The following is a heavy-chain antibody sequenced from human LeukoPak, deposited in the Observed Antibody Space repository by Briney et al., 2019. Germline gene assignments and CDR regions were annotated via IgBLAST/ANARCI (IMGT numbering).Heavy chain of an antibody. CDR3: ARSYCSSTTCYAVGAFDI. J-gene: IGHJ3*02. V-gene: IGHV4-39*01. Sequence: SETLSLTCTVSGGSISSSSYYWGWIRQPPGKGLEWIGSIYYSGSTYYNPSLKSRVTISVDTSKNQFSLKLSSVTAADTAVYYCARSYCSSTTCYAVGAFDIWGQGTMVTVSS. CDR2: IYYSGST. CDR1: GGSISSSSYY. D-gene: IGHD2-2*01.